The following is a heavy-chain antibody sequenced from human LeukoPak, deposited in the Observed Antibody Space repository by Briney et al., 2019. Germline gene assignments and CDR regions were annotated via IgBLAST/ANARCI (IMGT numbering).Heavy chain of an antibody. V-gene: IGHV3-33*01. D-gene: IGHD6-19*01. CDR2: IWYDGSNK. CDR1: GFTFSSYG. Sequence: GRFLRLSCAASGFTFSSYGMHWVRQAPGKGLEWVAVIWYDGSNKYYADSVKGRFTISRDNSKNTLYLQMNSLRAEDTAVYYCARDSRRIAVAGRFDYWGQGTLVTVSS. CDR3: ARDSRRIAVAGRFDY. J-gene: IGHJ4*02.